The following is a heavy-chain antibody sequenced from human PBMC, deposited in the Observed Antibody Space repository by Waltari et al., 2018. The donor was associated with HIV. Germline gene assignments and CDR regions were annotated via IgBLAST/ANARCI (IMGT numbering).Heavy chain of an antibody. V-gene: IGHV4-34*02. CDR1: GGSLSGYF. Sequence: QVQLQQWGAGLLKPSETLSLTCAVYGGSLSGYFWNWIRQVPGKGLEWIGKINHSGSTKFNPSLKSRVTISVDMSKKELSLKLISVTPTDTAVYYCAHKGGWTYLDSWGQGLLVTVST. CDR3: AHKGGWTYLDS. D-gene: IGHD2-15*01. CDR2: INHSGST. J-gene: IGHJ5*01.